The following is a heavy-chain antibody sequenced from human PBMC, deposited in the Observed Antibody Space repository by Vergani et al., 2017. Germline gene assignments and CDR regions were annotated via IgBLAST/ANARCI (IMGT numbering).Heavy chain of an antibody. CDR3: AKDPIENDYTGYYFDY. J-gene: IGHJ4*02. D-gene: IGHD4-11*01. CDR2: IYSGGSST. CDR1: GFSFSSYA. Sequence: EVQLLESGGGLVQPGGSLRLSCAASGFSFSSYAMSWVRQAPGKGLEWVSVIYSGGSSTYYADSVKGRFTISRDNSKNTLYLQMNSLRAEDTAVYYCAKDPIENDYTGYYFDYWGQGTLVTVSS. V-gene: IGHV3-23*03.